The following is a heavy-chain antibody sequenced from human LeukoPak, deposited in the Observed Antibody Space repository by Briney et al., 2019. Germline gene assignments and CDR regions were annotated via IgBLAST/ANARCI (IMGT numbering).Heavy chain of an antibody. CDR1: GFTFSSNW. V-gene: IGHV3-30*02. J-gene: IGHJ5*02. CDR3: AKLGYYGSGSPNAFDP. D-gene: IGHD3-10*01. CDR2: IRYDGSNK. Sequence: PGGSLRLSCAASGFTFSSNWMSWVRQAPGKGLEWVAFIRYDGSNKYYADSVKGRFTISRDNSKNTLYLQMNSLRAEDTAVYYCAKLGYYGSGSPNAFDPWGQGTLVTVSS.